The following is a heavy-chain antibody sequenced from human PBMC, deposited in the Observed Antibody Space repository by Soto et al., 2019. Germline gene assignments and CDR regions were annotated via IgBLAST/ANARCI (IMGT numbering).Heavy chain of an antibody. Sequence: GGSLRLSCAASGFTFSSYEMNWVRQAPGKGLEWVSYISSSGSTIYYADSVKGRFTISRDNAKNSLYLQMNSLRAEDTAVYYCARVYGRDYYYGMDVWSQGTTVTVSS. CDR2: ISSSGSTI. CDR1: GFTFSSYE. J-gene: IGHJ6*02. D-gene: IGHD4-17*01. V-gene: IGHV3-48*03. CDR3: ARVYGRDYYYGMDV.